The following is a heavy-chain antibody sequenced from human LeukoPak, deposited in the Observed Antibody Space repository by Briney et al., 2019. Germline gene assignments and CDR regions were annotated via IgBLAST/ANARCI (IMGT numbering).Heavy chain of an antibody. Sequence: GRSLRLSCAASGFTSSSHAMHWVRQAPGKGLEWLAVISDDGSNKYYADSVKGRFTISRDNSKNTLYLQMNTLRAEDTAVYYCVKDRSGSWAFDYWGQGTLVTVSS. J-gene: IGHJ4*02. D-gene: IGHD1-26*01. V-gene: IGHV3-30-3*01. CDR3: VKDRSGSWAFDY. CDR1: GFTSSSHA. CDR2: ISDDGSNK.